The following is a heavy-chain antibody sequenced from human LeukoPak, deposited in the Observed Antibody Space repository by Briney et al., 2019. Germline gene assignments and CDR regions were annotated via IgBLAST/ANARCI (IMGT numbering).Heavy chain of an antibody. J-gene: IGHJ4*02. Sequence: SETLSLTCAVSGGSISSGGYSWSWIRQPPGKGLEWIGYIYHSGSTYYNPSLKSRVTISVDRSKNQFSLKLSSVTAADTAVYYCARGTTTVTTVDYWGQGTLVTVSS. CDR1: GGSISSGGYS. CDR2: IYHSGST. V-gene: IGHV4-30-2*01. CDR3: ARGTTTVTTVDY. D-gene: IGHD4-17*01.